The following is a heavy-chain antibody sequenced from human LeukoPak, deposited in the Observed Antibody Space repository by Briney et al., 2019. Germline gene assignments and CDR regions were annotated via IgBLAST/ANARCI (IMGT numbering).Heavy chain of an antibody. CDR3: ARERYYDSSGYYKFDY. Sequence: SETLSLTCTVSGGSIKSYYWNWIRQPAGKGLEWIGRIYSTGITNYNPSLKSRVTMSVDSSKDQFSLKLRSVTAADTAVYYCARERYYDSSGYYKFDYWGQGTLVTVSS. CDR2: IYSTGIT. D-gene: IGHD3-22*01. V-gene: IGHV4-4*07. J-gene: IGHJ4*02. CDR1: GGSIKSYY.